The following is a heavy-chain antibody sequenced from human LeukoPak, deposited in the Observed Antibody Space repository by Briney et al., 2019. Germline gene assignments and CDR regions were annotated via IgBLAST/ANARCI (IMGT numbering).Heavy chain of an antibody. CDR3: ARGYDYVWGSYRHYFDY. D-gene: IGHD3-16*02. J-gene: IGHJ4*02. V-gene: IGHV4-59*01. CDR2: IYYSGST. Sequence: PSETLSLTCTVSGGSISSYYWSWIRQPPGKGLEWIGYIYYSGSTNYNPSLKSRVTISVDTSKNQFSLKLSSVTAADTAVYYCARGYDYVWGSYRHYFDYWGQGTLVTVSS. CDR1: GGSISSYY.